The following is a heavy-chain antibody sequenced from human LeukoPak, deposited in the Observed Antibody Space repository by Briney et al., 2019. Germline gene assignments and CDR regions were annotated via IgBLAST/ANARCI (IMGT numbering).Heavy chain of an antibody. J-gene: IGHJ4*02. CDR1: GGSIRSRDCF. Sequence: SETLSLTCTVSGGSIRSRDCFCSWIRQPPGKGREWIGYIYYSGSTYYNPSLKSRVTISIDTSKNQFSLRVRSVTAADTAVYYCARVWCGSSSCAEAFDYWGQGTLVTASS. V-gene: IGHV4-30-4*01. D-gene: IGHD2-2*01. CDR2: IYYSGST. CDR3: ARVWCGSSSCAEAFDY.